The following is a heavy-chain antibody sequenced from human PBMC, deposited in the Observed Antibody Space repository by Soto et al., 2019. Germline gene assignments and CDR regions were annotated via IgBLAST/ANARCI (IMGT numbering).Heavy chain of an antibody. Sequence: QVQLVQSGAEVKKPGASVKVSCKASGYTFTSYAMHWVRQAPGQRLEWMGWINAGNGNTKYSQKFQGRVTITRDTSASTAYMELSSLRSEDTAVYYFARVGPEYSSSSAGGGWFAPWGHGTLVTVSS. CDR1: GYTFTSYA. D-gene: IGHD6-6*01. J-gene: IGHJ5*02. V-gene: IGHV1-3*01. CDR2: INAGNGNT. CDR3: ARVGPEYSSSSAGGGWFAP.